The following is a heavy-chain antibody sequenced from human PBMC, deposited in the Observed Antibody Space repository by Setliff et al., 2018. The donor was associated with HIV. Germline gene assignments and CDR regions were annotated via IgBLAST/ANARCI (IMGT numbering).Heavy chain of an antibody. CDR2: IRLDGSDK. CDR3: ARDQRYCTNALCPEALDV. J-gene: IGHJ6*04. D-gene: IGHD2-8*01. V-gene: IGHV3-30*02. CDR1: GFTFRNYG. Sequence: GGSLRLSCAASGFTFRNYGMHWVRQAPGKGLEWVAFIRLDGSDKFYADSVKGRFTISRDNSKNTLFLQMNSLRSEDTAVCYCARDQRYCTNALCPEALDVWGKGTTVTVSS.